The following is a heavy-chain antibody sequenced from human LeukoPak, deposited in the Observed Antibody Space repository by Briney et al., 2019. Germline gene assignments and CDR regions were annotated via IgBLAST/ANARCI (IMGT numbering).Heavy chain of an antibody. J-gene: IGHJ4*02. Sequence: SETLSLTCTVSGGSISSYYWSWIRQPPGKGLEWIGYIYYSGSTNYNPSLKSRVTISVDTSKNQFSLKLSSVTAADTAVYYCARLRGYCSGGSCYSSSLVLDYWGQGTLVTVSS. CDR2: IYYSGST. V-gene: IGHV4-59*08. D-gene: IGHD2-15*01. CDR3: ARLRGYCSGGSCYSSSLVLDY. CDR1: GGSISSYY.